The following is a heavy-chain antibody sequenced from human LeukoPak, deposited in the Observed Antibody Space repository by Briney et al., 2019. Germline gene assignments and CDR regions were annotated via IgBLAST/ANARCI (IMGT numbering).Heavy chain of an antibody. CDR3: ARAGVWGNWYFDL. Sequence: SQTLSLTCAISGDSVSSSSAAWSWIRQSPSRGLEWLGRTYYRSKWYNDYAVSVKSRITINPDTSKNQFSLQLNSVTPEDTAVYYCARAGVWGNWYFDLWGRGTLVTVSS. V-gene: IGHV6-1*01. D-gene: IGHD7-27*01. CDR1: GDSVSSSSAA. J-gene: IGHJ2*01. CDR2: TYYRSKWYN.